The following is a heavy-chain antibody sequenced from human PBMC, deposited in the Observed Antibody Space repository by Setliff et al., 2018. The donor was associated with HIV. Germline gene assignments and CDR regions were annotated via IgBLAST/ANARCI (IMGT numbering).Heavy chain of an antibody. Sequence: SETLSLTCTVSGASISSYYWSWIRQSPGKRLEWIGYIHYSGSTNYNPSLNSRVAISVDTSKNQFSLKLSSVTAADTAVYYCARGDGYSGYDDYWGQGTLVTVSS. J-gene: IGHJ4*02. V-gene: IGHV4-59*01. D-gene: IGHD5-12*01. CDR3: ARGDGYSGYDDY. CDR1: GASISSYY. CDR2: IHYSGST.